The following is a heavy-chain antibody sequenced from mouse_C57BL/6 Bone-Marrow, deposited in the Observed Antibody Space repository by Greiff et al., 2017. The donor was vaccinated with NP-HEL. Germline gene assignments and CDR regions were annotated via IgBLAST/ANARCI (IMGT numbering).Heavy chain of an antibody. CDR1: GFTFSDYG. CDR2: ISSGSSTI. V-gene: IGHV5-17*01. CDR3: ARRFRYFDV. Sequence: EVKLMESGGGLVKPGGSLKLSCAASGFTFSDYGMHWVRQAPEKGLEWVAYISSGSSTIYYADTVKGRFTISRDNAKNTLFLQMTSLRSEDTAMYYCARRFRYFDVWGTGTTVTVSS. J-gene: IGHJ1*03.